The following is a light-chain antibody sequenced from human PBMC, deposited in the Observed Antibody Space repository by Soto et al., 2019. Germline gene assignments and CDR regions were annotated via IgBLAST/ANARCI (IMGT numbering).Light chain of an antibody. V-gene: IGKV3-20*01. CDR1: QTASSSH. CDR3: QQYGRSPYT. J-gene: IGKJ2*01. CDR2: DAS. Sequence: EIVLTQSPGALSLSPGERATLSCRASQTASSSHLAWYQQKPGQAPRLLIYDASSRATGISDRFSGSGSGTDSTLTISRLEPEDFAVYYCQQYGRSPYTFGQGTKVEIK.